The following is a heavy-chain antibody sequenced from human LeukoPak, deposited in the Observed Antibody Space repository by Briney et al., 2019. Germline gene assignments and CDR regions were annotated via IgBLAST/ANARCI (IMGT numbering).Heavy chain of an antibody. D-gene: IGHD1-26*01. CDR1: GFTFDDYG. CDR3: AREGAAGSYYYYMDV. CDR2: INWNGGST. Sequence: GRSLRLSCAASGFTFDDYGMSWVRQAPGKGLELVSGINWNGGSTGYADSVKGRFTISRDNAKNSLYLQMNSLRAEDTALYYCAREGAAGSYYYYMDVWGKGTTVTVSS. J-gene: IGHJ6*03. V-gene: IGHV3-20*04.